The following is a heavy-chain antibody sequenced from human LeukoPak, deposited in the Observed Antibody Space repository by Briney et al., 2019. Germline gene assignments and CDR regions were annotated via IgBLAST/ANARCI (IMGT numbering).Heavy chain of an antibody. Sequence: GGSLRLSCAASGFIFTNYWMSWVRQAPGKGLEWVANIKQDGSDKYYVDSVKGRFTISRDNAKNSLYLQMNSLRAEDTAVYYCASSSGSYYTNPPFDYWGQGTLVTVSS. D-gene: IGHD1-26*01. CDR3: ASSSGSYYTNPPFDY. J-gene: IGHJ4*02. CDR1: GFIFTNYW. V-gene: IGHV3-7*03. CDR2: IKQDGSDK.